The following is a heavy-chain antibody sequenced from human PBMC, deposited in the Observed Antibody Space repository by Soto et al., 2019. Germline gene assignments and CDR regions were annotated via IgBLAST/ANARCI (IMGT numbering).Heavy chain of an antibody. V-gene: IGHV6-1*01. CDR2: TYYRSKWYN. CDR1: GDSVSSNSAA. CDR3: ARYSSSPNYHYYGMDV. J-gene: IGHJ6*02. D-gene: IGHD6-6*01. Sequence: PSQTLSLTCAISGDSVSSNSAAWNWIRQSPSRGLEWLGRTYYRSKWYNDYAVSVKSRITINPDTSKNQFSLQLNSVTPEDTAVYYCARYSSSPNYHYYGMDVWGHGTTVAVSS.